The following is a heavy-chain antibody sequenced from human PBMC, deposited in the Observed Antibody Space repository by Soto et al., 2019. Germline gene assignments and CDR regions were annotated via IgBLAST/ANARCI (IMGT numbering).Heavy chain of an antibody. CDR3: ARRNSGWYFDL. D-gene: IGHD4-4*01. CDR1: GFTFSSYA. CDR2: ISGSGDST. V-gene: IGHV3-23*01. J-gene: IGHJ2*01. Sequence: EVQLLEAGGGLVQPGGSLRLSCAASGFTFSSYAMNWVRQAPGKGLEWVSAISGSGDSTYYADSVKGRFTSSRDNSKNTLSLQMNSLRAEDTAVYYCARRNSGWYFDLWGRGTLVTVSS.